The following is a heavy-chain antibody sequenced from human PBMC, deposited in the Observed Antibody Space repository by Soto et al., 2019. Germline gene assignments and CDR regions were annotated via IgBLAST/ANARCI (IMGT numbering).Heavy chain of an antibody. Sequence: QLQLLESGSGLVKPSQTLSLTCVVSGGSLTSDDYSWSWIRQPPGKGLEWIGYKYHSSNFNYNPSLTSRLSMSIDTSKNQFSLKMTSVSAADTAVYYCVRDSSSDSSGYGSWFHPWGQGTLVTVSS. V-gene: IGHV4-30-2*01. D-gene: IGHD3-22*01. CDR2: KYHSSNF. CDR3: VRDSSSDSSGYGSWFHP. CDR1: GGSLTSDDYS. J-gene: IGHJ5*02.